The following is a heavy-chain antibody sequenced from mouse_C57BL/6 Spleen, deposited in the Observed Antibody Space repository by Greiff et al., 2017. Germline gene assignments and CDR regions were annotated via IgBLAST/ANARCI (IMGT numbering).Heavy chain of an antibody. CDR1: GFSLTSYG. D-gene: IGHD1-1*01. CDR2: IWSGGST. Sequence: QVQLKESGPGLVQPSQSLSITCTVSGFSLTSYGVHWVRQSPGKGLEWLGVIWSGGSTDYNEDFISRLSISKDNSKSQVFFKMNSLQADDTAIYYCARCDYYRDLYFDVWGTGTTVTVSS. V-gene: IGHV2-2*01. CDR3: ARCDYYRDLYFDV. J-gene: IGHJ1*03.